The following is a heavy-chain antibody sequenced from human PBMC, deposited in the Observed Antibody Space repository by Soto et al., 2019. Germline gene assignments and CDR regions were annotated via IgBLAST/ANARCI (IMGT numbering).Heavy chain of an antibody. Sequence: PSETLSLTCSVAGGSISSSNDYRGWNRQPPEKRLEWLGSMFHSGRTYHNPSLKSRVSISVDTSRNLFSLQLSSVTAADSALYFCVRHHPFHYDSSGYCDSWGQGILVTVS. CDR1: GGSISSSNDY. CDR3: VRHHPFHYDSSGYCDS. J-gene: IGHJ5*01. V-gene: IGHV4-39*01. D-gene: IGHD3-22*01. CDR2: MFHSGRT.